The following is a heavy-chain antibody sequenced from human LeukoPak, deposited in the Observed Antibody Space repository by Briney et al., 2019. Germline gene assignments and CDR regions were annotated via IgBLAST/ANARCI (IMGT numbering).Heavy chain of an antibody. Sequence: GGSLRLSCAASGSTFSSYTMSWVRRAPGKGLEWVSTITTSDGNTYCADSVKGRFTVSRDNSKNTLFLQMNSLRAEDTAVYYCAKDGGLWVSAHWGDSWGRGTLVTVSS. D-gene: IGHD7-27*01. CDR2: ITTSDGNT. V-gene: IGHV3-23*01. J-gene: IGHJ4*02. CDR1: GSTFSSYT. CDR3: AKDGGLWVSAHWGDS.